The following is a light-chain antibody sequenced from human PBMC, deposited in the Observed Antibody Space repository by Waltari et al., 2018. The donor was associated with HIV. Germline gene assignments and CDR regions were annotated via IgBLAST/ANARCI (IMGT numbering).Light chain of an antibody. CDR2: SND. J-gene: IGLJ2*01. CDR1: SPNIGSDA. V-gene: IGLV1-44*01. Sequence: QSVLTQPPSASGTPGQRVTISCSGSSPNIGSDAVNWYQQLPGTAPKLVIYSNDQRPSGVPDRFSGSKSGTSASLAISGLQPEDEADYYCAAWDDSLSGVVFGGGTNLTVL. CDR3: AAWDDSLSGVV.